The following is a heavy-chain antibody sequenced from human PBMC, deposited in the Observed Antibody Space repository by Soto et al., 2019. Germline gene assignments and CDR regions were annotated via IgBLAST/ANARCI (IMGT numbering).Heavy chain of an antibody. J-gene: IGHJ6*02. CDR2: IYSGGST. CDR1: GFTVSSNY. Sequence: GGSLSLSCAASGFTVSSNYMSWVRQAPGKGLEWVSVIYSGGSTYYADSVKGRFTISRDNSKNTLYLQMNSLRAEDTAVYYCARGPWYNYYGMDVWGQGTTVTVSS. CDR3: ARGPWYNYYGMDV. V-gene: IGHV3-53*01.